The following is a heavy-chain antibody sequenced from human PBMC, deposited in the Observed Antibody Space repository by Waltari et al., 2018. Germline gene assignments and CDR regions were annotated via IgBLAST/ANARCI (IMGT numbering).Heavy chain of an antibody. V-gene: IGHV3-74*01. CDR3: ASAYYDILD. CDR2: MNMDGSTI. J-gene: IGHJ4*02. Sequence: EVQLEESGGGLVQPGGSLSLSCAASGSTFSSYWMHWVRQAPGKGRLWVERMNMDGSTIISADEVKGLCTISRDNAKNTLYLQMNSLRAEDTAVYYCASAYYDILDWGQGTLVTVSS. D-gene: IGHD3-9*01. CDR1: GSTFSSYW.